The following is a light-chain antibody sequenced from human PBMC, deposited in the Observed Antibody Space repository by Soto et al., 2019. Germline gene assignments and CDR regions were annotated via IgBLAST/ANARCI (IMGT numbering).Light chain of an antibody. J-gene: IGKJ1*01. CDR1: QSVSTY. CDR3: QQYGSSPAT. V-gene: IGKV3-11*01. CDR2: DAS. Sequence: EIVLTQSPATLSLSPGERAILSCRASQSVSTYLAWYQQKPGQAPRLLIFDASNRATGIPARFSGSGSGTDFTLTISSLEPEDFAVYYCQQYGSSPATFGQGTKVDIK.